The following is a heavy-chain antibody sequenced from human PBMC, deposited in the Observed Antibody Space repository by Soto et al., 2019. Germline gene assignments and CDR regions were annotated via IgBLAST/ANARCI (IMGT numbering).Heavy chain of an antibody. CDR2: VYYGGRS. CDR3: AGLNGYCIRGSCHGHYAMDV. D-gene: IGHD2-15*01. J-gene: IGHJ6*02. Sequence: SETLSLTCTVSSAPVSSTTYTWGWIRQPPGKGLEWVASVYYGGRSYYNPSLNSRVTISVDTSKNQFSLKMTSVTAADTAVYYCAGLNGYCIRGSCHGHYAMDVWGQGTTVTVSS. V-gene: IGHV4-39*01. CDR1: SAPVSSTTYT.